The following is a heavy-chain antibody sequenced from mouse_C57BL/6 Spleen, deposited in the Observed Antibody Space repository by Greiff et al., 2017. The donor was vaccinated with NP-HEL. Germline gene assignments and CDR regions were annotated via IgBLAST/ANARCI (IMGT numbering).Heavy chain of an antibody. CDR3: ARQRVYYYGSSYVGWYFDV. CDR2: ISGGGGNT. CDR1: GFTFSSYT. Sequence: EVKLVESGGGLVKPGGSLKLSCAASGFTFSSYTMSWVRQTPEKRLVWVATISGGGGNTYYPDSVKGRFTISRDNAKNTLYLQMSSLRSEDTALYYCARQRVYYYGSSYVGWYFDVWGTGTTVTVSS. D-gene: IGHD1-1*01. V-gene: IGHV5-9*01. J-gene: IGHJ1*03.